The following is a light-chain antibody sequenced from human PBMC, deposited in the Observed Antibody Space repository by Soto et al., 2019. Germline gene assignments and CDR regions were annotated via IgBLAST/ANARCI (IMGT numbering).Light chain of an antibody. CDR3: QQYGSSPWT. Sequence: EIVLTQSPGTLSLSPGERVTLSCRASQSVSSSYLAWYQQKPGQAPRLLIYGASGRATGIPDRFSGSGSGTDFTLTISRLEPEDFAVYYCQQYGSSPWTFGQGTKVEIK. V-gene: IGKV3-20*01. CDR1: QSVSSSY. CDR2: GAS. J-gene: IGKJ1*01.